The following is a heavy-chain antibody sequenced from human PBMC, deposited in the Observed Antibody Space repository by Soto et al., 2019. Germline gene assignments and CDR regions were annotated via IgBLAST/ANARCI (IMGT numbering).Heavy chain of an antibody. CDR1: GGSFSGYY. V-gene: IGHV4-34*01. CDR3: AGSRYYGSGRADS. D-gene: IGHD3-10*01. J-gene: IGHJ5*01. Sequence: SETLSLTCAVYGGSFSGYYWSWIRQPPGKGLEWIGEINHSGSTNYNPSLKSRVTISVDTSKNQFSLKLSSVTAADSAVYYCAGSRYYGSGRADSWGQGTLVTVSS. CDR2: INHSGST.